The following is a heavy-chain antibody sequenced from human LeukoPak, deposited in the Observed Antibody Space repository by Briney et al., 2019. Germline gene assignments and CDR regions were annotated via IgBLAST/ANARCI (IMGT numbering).Heavy chain of an antibody. D-gene: IGHD3-10*01. J-gene: IGHJ5*02. CDR2: FDPEEGET. Sequence: ASVKVACKVSGYTLTELSMHWVRQAPGKGLEWMGGFDPEEGETIYAQKFQGRVTMTEDTSTDTAYMELSSLRSEDTAVYYCATDWKNMVRGQGGWFDPWGQGTLVTVSS. V-gene: IGHV1-24*01. CDR1: GYTLTELS. CDR3: ATDWKNMVRGQGGWFDP.